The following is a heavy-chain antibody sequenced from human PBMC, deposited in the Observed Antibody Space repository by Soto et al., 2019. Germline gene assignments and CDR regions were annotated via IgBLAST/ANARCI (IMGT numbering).Heavy chain of an antibody. CDR1: GFNFDNYA. Sequence: QVQLVESGGGVVQPGRSLRLSCVGSGFNFDNYAFHWVRQAPGTGLEWVAVISNDGSDKYYADSVKGRFTISRDNSKDTLHLQMDSLKTEDTAVYYCARLRIAHAKPFYFDSWGQGTLVTVSS. CDR3: ARLRIAHAKPFYFDS. J-gene: IGHJ4*02. D-gene: IGHD6-13*01. CDR2: ISNDGSDK. V-gene: IGHV3-30*03.